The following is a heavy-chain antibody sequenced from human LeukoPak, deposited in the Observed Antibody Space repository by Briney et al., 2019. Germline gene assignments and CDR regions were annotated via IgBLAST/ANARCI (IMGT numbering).Heavy chain of an antibody. Sequence: GASVKVSCKASGYTVTRYGISWVRQAPGQGLEWMGWISAYNGNTNYAQKVQGRVTMTTDTSTSTAYMELRSLRSDDTAVYYCARSRRILAANWFDPWGQGTLVTVSS. CDR2: ISAYNGNT. V-gene: IGHV1-18*04. CDR1: GYTVTRYG. J-gene: IGHJ5*02. D-gene: IGHD3-3*02. CDR3: ARSRRILAANWFDP.